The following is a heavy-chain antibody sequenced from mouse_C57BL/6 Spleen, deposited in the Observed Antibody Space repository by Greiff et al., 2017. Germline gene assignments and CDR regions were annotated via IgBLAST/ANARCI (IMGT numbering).Heavy chain of an antibody. J-gene: IGHJ2*01. CDR3: ARSVVANSVDY. CDR2: IYPGSGST. CDR1: GYTFTSYW. Sequence: QVQLKESGAELVKPGASVKMSCKASGYTFTSYWITWVKQRPGQGLEWIGDIYPGSGSTNYNEKFKSKATLTVDTSSSTAYMQLSSLTSEDSAVYYCARSVVANSVDYWGQGTTLTVSS. D-gene: IGHD1-1*01. V-gene: IGHV1-55*01.